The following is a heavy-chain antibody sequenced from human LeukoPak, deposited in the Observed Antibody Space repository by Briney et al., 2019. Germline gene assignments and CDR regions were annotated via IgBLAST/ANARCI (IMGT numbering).Heavy chain of an antibody. J-gene: IGHJ1*01. CDR3: ARGVDSSGYSFSPRAEYFQH. CDR1: GYTFTSYD. Sequence: GASVKVSCKASGYTFTSYDINWVRQAPGQGLEWMGWINPNSGGTNYAQKFQGRVTMTRDTSISTAYMELSRLRSDDTAVYYCARGVDSSGYSFSPRAEYFQHWGQGSLVTVSS. V-gene: IGHV1-2*02. CDR2: INPNSGGT. D-gene: IGHD3-22*01.